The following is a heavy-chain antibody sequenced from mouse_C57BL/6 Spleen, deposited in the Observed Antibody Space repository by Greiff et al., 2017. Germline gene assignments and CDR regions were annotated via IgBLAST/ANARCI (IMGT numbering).Heavy chain of an antibody. CDR1: GFNIKDYY. V-gene: IGHV14-1*01. CDR2: IDPEDGDT. D-gene: IGHD1-1*01. Sequence: VQLQQSGAELVRPGASVKLSCTASGFNIKDYYMHWVKQRPEQGLEWIGRIDPEDGDTEYAPKFQGKATMTADTSSNTAYLQLSSLTSEDTAVYYCTTIRCGSSCWDFDVWGTGTPVTVSS. J-gene: IGHJ1*03. CDR3: TTIRCGSSCWDFDV.